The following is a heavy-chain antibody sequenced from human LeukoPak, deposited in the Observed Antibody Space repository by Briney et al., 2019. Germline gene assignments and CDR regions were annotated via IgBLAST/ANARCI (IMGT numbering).Heavy chain of an antibody. J-gene: IGHJ6*02. D-gene: IGHD2-2*01. CDR3: ANYCTSTTCAGHYYGMGV. CDR2: ICGSGGST. CDR1: GVIFSSYG. V-gene: IGHV3-23*01. Sequence: GGPLTLFCAASGVIFSSYGVMWPRPAPGEAVEWGSSICGSGGSTYYADSVKGTFTISRDNSKNSLCLQMTSLRAEDTAVYYCANYCTSTTCAGHYYGMGVWGHGTTVTVSS.